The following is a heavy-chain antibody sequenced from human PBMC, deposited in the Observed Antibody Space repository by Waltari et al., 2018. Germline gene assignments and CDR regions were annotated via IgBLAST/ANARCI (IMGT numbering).Heavy chain of an antibody. CDR3: ARSVVVVIGGFDY. CDR1: GYSISSGYY. D-gene: IGHD3-22*01. CDR2: ISHSGST. Sequence: QVQLQESGPGLVKPSETLSLTCTVSGYSISSGYYWGLIRQPPGKGLEWIWSISHSGSTYYNPSLNSRVTISVDTSKNQFSLKLSSVTAADTAVYYCARSVVVVIGGFDYWGQGTLVTVSS. J-gene: IGHJ4*02. V-gene: IGHV4-38-2*02.